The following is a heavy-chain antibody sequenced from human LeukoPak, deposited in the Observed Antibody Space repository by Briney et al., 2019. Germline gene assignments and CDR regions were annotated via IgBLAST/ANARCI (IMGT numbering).Heavy chain of an antibody. V-gene: IGHV3-21*01. Sequence: PGGPLRLSCAASGFTFSSYSMNWVRQAPGRGLEWVSSISSSSSYIYYADSVKGRFTISRDNAKNSLYLQMNSLRAEDTAVYYRARDEKEYSSSSYMDVWGKGTTVTVSS. J-gene: IGHJ6*03. CDR3: ARDEKEYSSSSYMDV. CDR2: ISSSSSYI. CDR1: GFTFSSYS. D-gene: IGHD6-6*01.